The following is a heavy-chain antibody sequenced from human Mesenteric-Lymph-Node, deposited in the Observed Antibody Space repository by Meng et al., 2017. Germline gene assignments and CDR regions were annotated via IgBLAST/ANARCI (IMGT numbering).Heavy chain of an antibody. Sequence: GESLKISCAASGFTFSSYGMNWVRQAPGKGLEWVAVIWDDGTNQNYADSVKGRFTISRDNAENSLYLQMISLRADDTAVYYCARSYCSSPSCYDGGMDYWAQGPL. V-gene: IGHV3-33*03. CDR3: ARSYCSSPSCYDGGMDY. J-gene: IGHJ4*02. CDR2: IWDDGTNQ. D-gene: IGHD2-2*01. CDR1: GFTFSSYG.